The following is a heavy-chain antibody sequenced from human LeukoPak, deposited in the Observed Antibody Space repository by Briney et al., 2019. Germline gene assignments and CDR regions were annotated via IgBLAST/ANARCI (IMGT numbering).Heavy chain of an antibody. D-gene: IGHD3-3*01. J-gene: IGHJ3*02. CDR2: IKQDGSEK. V-gene: IGHV3-7*01. CDR1: GFTFSSYW. Sequence: GGSLRLSCAASGFTFSSYWMTWVRQAPGKGLEWVANIKQDGSEKHYVDSVEGRFTISRDNAKNSLYLQMNSLRAEDTAVYYCAIQGYNNFWSGYYNAFDIRGQGTMVTVSS. CDR3: AIQGYNNFWSGYYNAFDI.